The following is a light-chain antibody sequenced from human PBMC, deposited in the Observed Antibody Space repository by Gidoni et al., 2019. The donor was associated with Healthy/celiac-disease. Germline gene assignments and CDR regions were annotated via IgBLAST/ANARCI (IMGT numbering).Light chain of an antibody. J-gene: IGKJ2*01. V-gene: IGKV2-28*01. CDR2: LCS. CDR1: QSLLHSNGYNY. Sequence: DIVMTQSPLSLPVTPGEPASISCRSSQSLLHSNGYNYLDWYLQKPGQSPQLLIYLCSNRASGVPDRFSGSGSGTDFTLKISRVEAEDVGVYYCMQALQTQYTFGQGTKLEIK. CDR3: MQALQTQYT.